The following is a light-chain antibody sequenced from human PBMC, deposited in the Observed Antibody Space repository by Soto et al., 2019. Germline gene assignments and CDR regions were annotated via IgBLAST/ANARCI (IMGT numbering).Light chain of an antibody. J-gene: IGKJ2*01. V-gene: IGKV3-15*01. CDR3: QKYDNWPQT. CDR1: QSVASN. Sequence: ERVMTQSPATLSVSPGEIATLSCRPSQSVASNFAWYRHKPGQAPRLLIYGASTRATGIPARFSGSVSGTEFTLTISSLQSEDFAVYYCQKYDNWPQTFGKGTKLAIK. CDR2: GAS.